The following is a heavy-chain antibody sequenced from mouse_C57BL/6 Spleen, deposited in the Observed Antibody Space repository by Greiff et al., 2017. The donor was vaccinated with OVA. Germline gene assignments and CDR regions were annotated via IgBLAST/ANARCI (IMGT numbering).Heavy chain of an antibody. J-gene: IGHJ2*01. Sequence: QVQLQQSGAELVRPGASVTLSCKASGYTFTDYEMHWVKQTPVHGLEWIGAIDPETGGPAYNQKFKGKAILTADKSSSTAYMELRSLTSEDSAVYYCTREGYYGVFDYWGQGTTLTVSS. D-gene: IGHD1-1*01. CDR2: IDPETGGP. V-gene: IGHV1-15*01. CDR1: GYTFTDYE. CDR3: TREGYYGVFDY.